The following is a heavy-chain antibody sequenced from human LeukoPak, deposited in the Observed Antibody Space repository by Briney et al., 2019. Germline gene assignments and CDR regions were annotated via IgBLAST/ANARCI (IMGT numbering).Heavy chain of an antibody. Sequence: GGSLRLSCAASGFTFSSYAMHWVRQAPGQGLEWMGWINPNSGGTNYAQKFQGRVTMTRDTSISTAYMELSRLRSDDTAVYYCARGRNWNYLNHWGQGTLVTVSS. V-gene: IGHV1-2*02. D-gene: IGHD1-7*01. CDR1: GFTFSSYA. CDR2: INPNSGGT. J-gene: IGHJ5*02. CDR3: ARGRNWNYLNH.